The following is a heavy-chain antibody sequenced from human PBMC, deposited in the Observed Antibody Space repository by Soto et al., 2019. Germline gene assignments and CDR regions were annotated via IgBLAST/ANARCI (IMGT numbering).Heavy chain of an antibody. D-gene: IGHD3-22*01. CDR2: IKQDGSEK. CDR1: GFTFSSYW. Sequence: VGSLRLSCAASGFTFSSYWMSWVRQAPGKGLEWVANIKQDGSEKYYVDSVKGRFTISRDNAKNSLYLQMNSLRAEDTAVYYCARYYYDSSGYFPLGYYYGMDVWGQGTTVTVSS. J-gene: IGHJ6*02. CDR3: ARYYYDSSGYFPLGYYYGMDV. V-gene: IGHV3-7*03.